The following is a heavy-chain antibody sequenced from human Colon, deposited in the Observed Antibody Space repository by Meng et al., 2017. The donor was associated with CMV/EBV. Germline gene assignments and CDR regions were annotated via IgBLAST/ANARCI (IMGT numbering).Heavy chain of an antibody. V-gene: IGHV3-33*06. Sequence: GGSLKISCAASGFTFRRNAMHWVRQAPGKGLEWVAIVWFDESNKYYADSVKGRFTISRDNSKNMLYLQMNSLRAEDTAVYYCAKDGGGSSWDGFFDSWGQGSLVTVSS. D-gene: IGHD6-13*01. CDR2: VWFDESNK. J-gene: IGHJ4*02. CDR3: AKDGGGSSWDGFFDS. CDR1: GFTFRRNA.